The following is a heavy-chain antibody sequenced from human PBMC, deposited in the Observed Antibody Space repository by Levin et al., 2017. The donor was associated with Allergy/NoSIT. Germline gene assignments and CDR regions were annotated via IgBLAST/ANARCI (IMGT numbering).Heavy chain of an antibody. CDR3: ARRPGMVQGVIMAWFDP. CDR1: GGSISSSSYY. V-gene: IGHV4-39*01. CDR2: IYYSGST. Sequence: SQTLSLTCTVSGGSISSSSYYWGWIRQPPGKGLEWIGSIYYSGSTYYNPSLKSRVTISVDTSKNQFSLKLSSVTAADTAVYYCARRPGMVQGVIMAWFDPWGQGTLVTVSS. D-gene: IGHD3-10*01. J-gene: IGHJ5*02.